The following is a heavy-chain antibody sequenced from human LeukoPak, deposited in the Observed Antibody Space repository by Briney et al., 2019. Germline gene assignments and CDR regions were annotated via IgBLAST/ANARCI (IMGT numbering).Heavy chain of an antibody. V-gene: IGHV3-23*01. CDR1: GFTFSNYA. CDR3: GTAGGWFGASLPTSADNWFAT. D-gene: IGHD3-10*01. Sequence: GGSLRLSCAASGFTFSNYAMSWVRQAPGKGLEWVSVISGSGGSTYYADSVKGRFTISRDNPKNTLYLQMNSLRAEDTAVYYCGTAGGWFGASLPTSADNWFATWCQGTLVTVSS. J-gene: IGHJ5*02. CDR2: ISGSGGST.